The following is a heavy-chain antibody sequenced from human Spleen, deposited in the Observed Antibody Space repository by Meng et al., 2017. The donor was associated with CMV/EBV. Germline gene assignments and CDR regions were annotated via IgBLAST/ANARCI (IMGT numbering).Heavy chain of an antibody. CDR2: ISFDGSDK. J-gene: IGHJ6*02. Sequence: GGSLRLSCATSGFSFNEFGMHWVRQAPGKGLEWVALISFDGSDKYYGDFVKGRFTVSRDDSRNTVYLEMNSLRLEDTAVYYCARYREWLQFGNHFYGMDVWGQGTTVTVSS. CDR1: GFSFNEFG. D-gene: IGHD5-24*01. V-gene: IGHV3-30*03. CDR3: ARYREWLQFGNHFYGMDV.